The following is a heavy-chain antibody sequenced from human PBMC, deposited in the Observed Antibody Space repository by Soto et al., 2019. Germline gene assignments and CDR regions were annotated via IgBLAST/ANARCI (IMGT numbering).Heavy chain of an antibody. J-gene: IGHJ1*01. V-gene: IGHV1-18*01. CDR2: ISPCNGNT. Sequence: QVQLVQSGGEVKKPGASVKVSCKASGYTFTSYGISWVRQAPGQGLEWMGWISPCNGNTNYAQKVQGRVTMTTGTSTSTAYMELRSLRSDDTAVYYCARASGDYGLSEYFQHWGQGTLVTVSS. CDR1: GYTFTSYG. CDR3: ARASGDYGLSEYFQH. D-gene: IGHD4-17*01.